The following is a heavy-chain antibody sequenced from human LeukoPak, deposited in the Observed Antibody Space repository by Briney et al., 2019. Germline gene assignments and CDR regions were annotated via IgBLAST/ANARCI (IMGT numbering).Heavy chain of an antibody. V-gene: IGHV4-39*01. CDR1: GGSISSGDYY. Sequence: PSQTLSLTCTVSGGSISSGDYYWGWIRQPPGKGLEWIGNIYYSGSTFYNPSLKSRVTISVDTSKNQFSLKLNSVSVADTAVYYCARWVATPRGYFDYWGQGALVTVSS. J-gene: IGHJ4*02. CDR3: ARWVATPRGYFDY. D-gene: IGHD5-12*01. CDR2: IYYSGST.